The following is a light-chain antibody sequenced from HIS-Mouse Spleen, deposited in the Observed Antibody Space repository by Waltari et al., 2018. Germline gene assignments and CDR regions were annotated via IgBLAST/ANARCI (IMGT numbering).Light chain of an antibody. J-gene: IGLJ1*01. CDR1: NIGRKS. CDR2: DDS. V-gene: IGLV3-21*02. Sequence: SYVLTQPPSVSVAPGQTARITCGGNNIGRKSVHWYQQKPGQAPVLGVYDDSDRPSGIPGRFSGSNSGNTATLTISRVEAGDEADYYCQVWDSSSDHYVFGTGTKVTVL. CDR3: QVWDSSSDHYV.